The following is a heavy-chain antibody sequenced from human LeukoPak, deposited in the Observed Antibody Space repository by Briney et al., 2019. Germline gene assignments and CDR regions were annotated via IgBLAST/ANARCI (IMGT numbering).Heavy chain of an antibody. Sequence: GGSLGLSCAASGFTFSSYSMNWVRQAPGKGLEWVSSISSSSSYIYYADSVKGRFTISRDNAKNSLYLQMSSLRAEDTAVYYCARDLGDYDGYWGQGTLVTVSS. J-gene: IGHJ4*02. D-gene: IGHD4-17*01. V-gene: IGHV3-21*01. CDR3: ARDLGDYDGY. CDR1: GFTFSSYS. CDR2: ISSSSSYI.